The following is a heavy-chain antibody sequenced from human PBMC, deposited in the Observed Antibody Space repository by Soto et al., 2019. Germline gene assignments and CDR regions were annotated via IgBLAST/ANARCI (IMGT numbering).Heavy chain of an antibody. Sequence: GGSLRLSCAASGVSFSDYSMNWVRQAPGKGLEWVSSISGSSNYIYYADSVKGRFTISRDNAKNSLHLQMSSLRAEDTAVYYCATSYVVSHPYGMDVWGQGTTVTVSS. CDR2: ISGSSNYI. CDR3: ATSYVVSHPYGMDV. CDR1: GVSFSDYS. D-gene: IGHD3-10*02. V-gene: IGHV3-21*01. J-gene: IGHJ6*02.